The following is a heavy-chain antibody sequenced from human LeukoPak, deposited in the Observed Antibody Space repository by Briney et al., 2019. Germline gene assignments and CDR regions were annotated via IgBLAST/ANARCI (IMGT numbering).Heavy chain of an antibody. V-gene: IGHV4-38-2*02. J-gene: IGHJ6*03. CDR3: ARVPHYHYYNMDV. CDR2: IYHSGNT. Sequence: SETLSLTCTVSGYSISSGYYWGWIRQPPGKGLEWIGSIYHSGNTYYNPSLKSRVTISVDTSKNQFSLKLSSVTAADTAVYYCARVPHYHYYNMDVWGKGTTVTVSS. CDR1: GYSISSGYY.